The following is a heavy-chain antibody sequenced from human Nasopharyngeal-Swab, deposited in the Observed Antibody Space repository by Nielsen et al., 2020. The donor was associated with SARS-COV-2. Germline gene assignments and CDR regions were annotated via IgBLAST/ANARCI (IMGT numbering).Heavy chain of an antibody. J-gene: IGHJ4*02. CDR3: ARGDGYNYPFDY. CDR2: ISYDGSNK. V-gene: IGHV3-30-3*01. Sequence: GESLKISCAASVFTFSSYAMHWVRQAPGKGLEWVAVISYDGSNKYYADSVKGRFTISRDNSKNTLYLQMNSLRAEDTAVYYCARGDGYNYPFDYWGQGTLVTVSS. CDR1: VFTFSSYA. D-gene: IGHD5-24*01.